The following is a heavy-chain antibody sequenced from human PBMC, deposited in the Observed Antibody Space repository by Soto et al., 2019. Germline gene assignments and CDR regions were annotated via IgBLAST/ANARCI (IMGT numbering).Heavy chain of an antibody. Sequence: GGSLRLSCAASGFSFSSYAMHWVRQAPGEGLQWVASISYLGGHERYSDSVKGRFAISRDTSKNTLYLQMDSLRADDTAVFYCARGPYDNDAFDVWGHGTVVTVSS. J-gene: IGHJ3*01. D-gene: IGHD5-12*01. V-gene: IGHV3-33*05. CDR2: ISYLGGHE. CDR1: GFSFSSYA. CDR3: ARGPYDNDAFDV.